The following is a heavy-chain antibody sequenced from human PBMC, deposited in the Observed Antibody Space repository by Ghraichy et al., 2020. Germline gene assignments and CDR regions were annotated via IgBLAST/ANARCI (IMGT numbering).Heavy chain of an antibody. D-gene: IGHD6-19*01. V-gene: IGHV3-15*01. CDR3: TTDLRYSSGWPNGDFEF. J-gene: IGHJ2*01. CDR2: IQDKTDGGTT. Sequence: GGSLRLSCAASGFTFSNAWMNWVRQAPGKGLEWVGRIQDKTDGGTTDYAAPVRGRFTISRDDSKNTLYLHMNSLKTENTAVYYCTTDLRYSSGWPNGDFEFWGRGTLVTVSS. CDR1: GFTFSNAW.